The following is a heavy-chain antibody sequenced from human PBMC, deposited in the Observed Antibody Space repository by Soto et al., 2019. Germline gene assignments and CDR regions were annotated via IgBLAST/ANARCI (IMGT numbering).Heavy chain of an antibody. CDR1: GFTFSSYA. CDR3: ARTLAAMMFLGYPFDY. V-gene: IGHV3-30-3*01. J-gene: IGHJ4*02. D-gene: IGHD2-2*01. CDR2: ISYDGSNK. Sequence: QVQLVESGGGVVQPGRSLRLSCAASGFTFSSYAMHWVRQAPGKGLEWVAVISYDGSNKYYADSVKGRFTISRDNSKNPLYLQMNSLRAEDTAVYYCARTLAAMMFLGYPFDYWGQGTLVAVSS.